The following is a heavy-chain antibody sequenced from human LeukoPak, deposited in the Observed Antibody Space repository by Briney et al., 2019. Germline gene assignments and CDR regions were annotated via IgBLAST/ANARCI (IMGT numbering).Heavy chain of an antibody. V-gene: IGHV1-2*02. D-gene: IGHD2-2*02. J-gene: IGHJ1*01. CDR3: ARDSYNCSSTSCYKSFQH. Sequence: ASVKVSCKASGYTFTGYYMHWARQAPGQGLEWMGWINPNSGGTNYAQKFQGRVTMTRDTSISTAYMELSRLRSDDTAVYYCARDSYNCSSTSCYKSFQHWGQGTLVTVSS. CDR1: GYTFTGYY. CDR2: INPNSGGT.